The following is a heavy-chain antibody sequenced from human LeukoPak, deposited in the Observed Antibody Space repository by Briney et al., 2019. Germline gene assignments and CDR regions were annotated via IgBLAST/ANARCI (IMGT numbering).Heavy chain of an antibody. Sequence: ASVKVSCKASGYTFTSYGISWVRQAPGQGLEWMGWISAYNGNKNYEQKLQGRVTMTTDTSTSTAYMELRSLRSDDTAVYYCARGYCSSTSCYSRWFDPWGQGTLVTVSS. V-gene: IGHV1-18*01. CDR3: ARGYCSSTSCYSRWFDP. CDR1: GYTFTSYG. J-gene: IGHJ5*02. D-gene: IGHD2-2*01. CDR2: ISAYNGNK.